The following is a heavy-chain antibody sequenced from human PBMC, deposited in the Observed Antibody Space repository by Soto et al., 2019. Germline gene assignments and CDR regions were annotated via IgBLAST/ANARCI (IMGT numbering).Heavy chain of an antibody. CDR3: ARHLDDSSGYSPGY. CDR1: GFTFSRYA. D-gene: IGHD3-22*01. Sequence: EVQLVESGGGLVQPGGSLRLSCAASGFTFSRYAMHWVRQAPGKGLEYDSGINSNGGSTHYANSVKGRFIISRDNSKNTLYLQMGSLRAEDMAVYYCARHLDDSSGYSPGYWGQGTLVTVSS. V-gene: IGHV3-64*01. CDR2: INSNGGST. J-gene: IGHJ4*02.